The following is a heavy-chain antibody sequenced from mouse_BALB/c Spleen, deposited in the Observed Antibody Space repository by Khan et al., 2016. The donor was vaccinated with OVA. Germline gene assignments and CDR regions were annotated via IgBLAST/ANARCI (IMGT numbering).Heavy chain of an antibody. CDR3: ARVYGGDCDY. D-gene: IGHD2-10*02. CDR2: ISYSGNT. Sequence: VQLKESGPGLVKPSQSLSLTCTVTGYSITSDYAWNWIRQFPGNKLEWMGFISYSGNTKYNPSLKSRISMTRHTSKNPFFLQLNSVTPEDTATYYWARVYGGDCDYWGQGTTRIVSS. V-gene: IGHV3-2*02. J-gene: IGHJ2*01. CDR1: GYSITSDYA.